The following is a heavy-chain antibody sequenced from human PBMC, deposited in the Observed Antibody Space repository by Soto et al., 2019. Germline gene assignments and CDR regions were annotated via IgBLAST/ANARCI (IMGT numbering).Heavy chain of an antibody. V-gene: IGHV3-72*01. CDR1: GFSVSGWY. J-gene: IGHJ5*01. Sequence: EVQLVESGGGLVQPGGSARLSCAASGFSVSGWYIDWVRQAPGKGLEWVARLKDSSQNYATEYAASVRGRFTVSRHASQNLIYLQMNSLKIEDTAVYNCAREGDARWLDSWGQGTLVTVS. CDR2: LKDSSQNYAT. D-gene: IGHD1-26*01. CDR3: AREGDARWLDS.